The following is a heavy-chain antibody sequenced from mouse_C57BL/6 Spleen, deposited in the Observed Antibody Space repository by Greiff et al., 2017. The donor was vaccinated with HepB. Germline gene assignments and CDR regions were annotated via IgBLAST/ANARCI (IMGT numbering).Heavy chain of an antibody. V-gene: IGHV7-3*01. Sequence: EVQVVESGGGLVQPGGSLSLSCAASGFTFTDYYMSWVRQPPGKALEWLGFIRNKANGYTTEYSASVKGRFTISRDNSQSILYLQMNALRAEDSATYYCASYSGSSPAYWGQGTLVTVSA. D-gene: IGHD1-1*01. CDR3: ASYSGSSPAY. J-gene: IGHJ3*01. CDR2: IRNKANGYTT. CDR1: GFTFTDYY.